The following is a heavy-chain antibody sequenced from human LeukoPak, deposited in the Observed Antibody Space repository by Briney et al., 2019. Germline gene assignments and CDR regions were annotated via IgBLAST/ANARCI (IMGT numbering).Heavy chain of an antibody. CDR2: ISSSSSYI. J-gene: IGHJ4*02. Sequence: KPGGSLRLSCAASGFTFSSYSMNWVRQAPGKGLEWVSSISSSSSYIYYADSVKGRFTISRDNAKNSLYLQMNSLRAEDTAVYYCARAPRYGDYVRIDYWGQGTLVTVSS. D-gene: IGHD4-17*01. V-gene: IGHV3-21*01. CDR3: ARAPRYGDYVRIDY. CDR1: GFTFSSYS.